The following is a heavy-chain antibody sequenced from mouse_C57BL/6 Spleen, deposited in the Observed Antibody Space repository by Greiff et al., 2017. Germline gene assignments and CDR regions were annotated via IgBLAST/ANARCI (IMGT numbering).Heavy chain of an antibody. J-gene: IGHJ4*01. Sequence: QVQLQQPGAELVKPGASVKMSCKASGYTFTSYWITWVKQRPGQGLEWIGDIYPGSGSTNYNEKFKSKATLTVDTSSSTAYMQLSSLTSEDSAVYYCARSPYYGSSSYAMDYWGQGTSVTVSS. CDR2: IYPGSGST. D-gene: IGHD1-1*01. CDR3: ARSPYYGSSSYAMDY. V-gene: IGHV1-55*01. CDR1: GYTFTSYW.